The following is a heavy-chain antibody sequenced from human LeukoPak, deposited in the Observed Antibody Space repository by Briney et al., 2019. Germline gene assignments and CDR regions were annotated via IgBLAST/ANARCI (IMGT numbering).Heavy chain of an antibody. D-gene: IGHD2-2*01. Sequence: SETLSLTCTVSGGSINGGSYYWSWIRQPAGKGLEWIGRIYTSGSTNYNPSLKSRVAISVDTSKNQFSLKLSSVTAADTAVYYCARERSHCSSTSCYGVAPYYYMDAWGKGTTVTVSS. CDR2: IYTSGST. V-gene: IGHV4-61*02. CDR3: ARERSHCSSTSCYGVAPYYYMDA. CDR1: GGSINGGSYY. J-gene: IGHJ6*03.